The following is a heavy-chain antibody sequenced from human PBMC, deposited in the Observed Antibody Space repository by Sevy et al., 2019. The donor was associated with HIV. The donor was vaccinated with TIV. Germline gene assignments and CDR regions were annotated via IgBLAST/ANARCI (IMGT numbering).Heavy chain of an antibody. CDR3: ARDGYDGSVYQRGLFDF. V-gene: IGHV1-18*01. CDR2: INGHNGNT. D-gene: IGHD3-22*01. CDR1: GYIFTSYG. J-gene: IGHJ4*02. Sequence: ASVKVSCKASGYIFTSYGISWVRQAPRQGLEWMGWINGHNGNTNYVQNLQGRVTMTTDTSTNTAYMELRSLRSDDTAVYYCARDGYDGSVYQRGLFDFWGQGTLVTVSS.